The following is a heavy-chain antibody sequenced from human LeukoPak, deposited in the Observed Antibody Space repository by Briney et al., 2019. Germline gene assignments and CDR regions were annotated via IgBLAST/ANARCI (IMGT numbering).Heavy chain of an antibody. V-gene: IGHV3-15*04. D-gene: IGHD1-7*01. CDR2: TVSEIDGGTT. CDR3: TTDEDWNYARKDV. Sequence: VRQXPGKGLXWXXQTVSEIDGGTTDYATPVKGRFTISRDDSKSTLYLQMNSLKIEDTAVYYCTTDEDWNYARKDVRGQGATVIVSS. J-gene: IGHJ6*02.